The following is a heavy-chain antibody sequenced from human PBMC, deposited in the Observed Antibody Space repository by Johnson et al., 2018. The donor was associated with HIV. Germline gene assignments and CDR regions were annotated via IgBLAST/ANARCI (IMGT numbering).Heavy chain of an antibody. CDR3: ARVPSFLGRGLDAFDI. CDR1: GFTVSSNY. J-gene: IGHJ3*02. V-gene: IGHV3-66*01. Sequence: VQLVESGGGLVQPGGSLRLSCAASGFTVSSNYMSWVRQAPGKGLEWVSIIYSGGSTYYAASVQGRFPISSDNSKNSLYLQMNSLRAEDTALYYCARVPSFLGRGLDAFDIWGQGTMVTVSS. CDR2: IYSGGST. D-gene: IGHD2/OR15-2a*01.